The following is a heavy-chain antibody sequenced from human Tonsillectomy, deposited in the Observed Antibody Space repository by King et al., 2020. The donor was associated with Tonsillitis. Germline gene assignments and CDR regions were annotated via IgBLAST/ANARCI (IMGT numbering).Heavy chain of an antibody. Sequence: QLVQSGGGVVQPGGSLRLSCAASGFTFDDYAMHWVRQAPGKGLEWVSLISGDGGSTYYADSVKGRFTISRDNSKNSLYLQMNSLRTKETALYYCAKGFAPTRLRYFYWLSTLFAYWGQGTLVTVSS. V-gene: IGHV3-43*02. CDR2: ISGDGGST. CDR1: GFTFDDYA. CDR3: AKGFAPTRLRYFYWLSTLFAY. J-gene: IGHJ4*02. D-gene: IGHD3-9*01.